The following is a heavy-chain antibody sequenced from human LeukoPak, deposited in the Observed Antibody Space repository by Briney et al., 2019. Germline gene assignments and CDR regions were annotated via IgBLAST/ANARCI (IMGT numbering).Heavy chain of an antibody. D-gene: IGHD6-6*01. CDR2: IYSGGST. Sequence: PGGSLRLSCAVSGFTVSSNYMSWVRQAPGKGLEWVSVIYSGGSTYYADSVKGRFTISRDNSKNTLYLQMNSLRAEDTAVYYCARELSSSYYYYGMDVWGQGTTVTVSS. J-gene: IGHJ6*02. CDR1: GFTVSSNY. V-gene: IGHV3-53*01. CDR3: ARELSSSYYYYGMDV.